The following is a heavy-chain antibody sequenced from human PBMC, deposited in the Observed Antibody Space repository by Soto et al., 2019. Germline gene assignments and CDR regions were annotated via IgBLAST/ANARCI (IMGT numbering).Heavy chain of an antibody. CDR1: GGSFSGYY. CDR2: INHSGST. D-gene: IGHD3-16*01. V-gene: IGHV4-34*01. J-gene: IGHJ6*02. CDR3: ASVGGRRQYYYYYYGMDV. Sequence: PSETLSLTCAVYGGSFSGYYWSWIRQPPGKGLEWIGEINHSGSTNYNPSLKSRVTISVDTSKNQFSLKLSSVTAADTAVYYCASVGGRRQYYYYYYGMDVWGQGTTVTVSS.